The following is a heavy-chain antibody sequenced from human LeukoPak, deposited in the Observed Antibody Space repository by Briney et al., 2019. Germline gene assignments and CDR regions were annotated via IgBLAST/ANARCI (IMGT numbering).Heavy chain of an antibody. J-gene: IGHJ4*02. CDR2: TNSDGSNT. V-gene: IGHV3-74*01. CDR1: GFTFRNDW. CDR3: AKDKARAVAGSDYFDY. Sequence: GGSLRLSCAASGFTFRNDWMHWVRQAPGKGLVWVSLTNSDGSNTIYADSVKGRFTVSRDNAKSTLYLQMNSLRAEDTAVYYCAKDKARAVAGSDYFDYWGQGTLVTVSS. D-gene: IGHD6-19*01.